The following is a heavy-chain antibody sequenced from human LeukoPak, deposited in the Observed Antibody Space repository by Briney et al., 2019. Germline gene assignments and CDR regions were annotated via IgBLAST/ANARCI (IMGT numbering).Heavy chain of an antibody. CDR2: IIPIFGTA. D-gene: IGHD5-24*01. V-gene: IGHV1-69*13. J-gene: IGHJ3*02. Sequence: ASVKVSCKASGGTFSSYAISWVRQAPGQGLEWMGGIIPIFGTANYAQKFQGRFTITADESTSTAYMELSSLRSEATAVYYCARPRRSPRNAFDIWGQGTMVTVSS. CDR1: GGTFSSYA. CDR3: ARPRRSPRNAFDI.